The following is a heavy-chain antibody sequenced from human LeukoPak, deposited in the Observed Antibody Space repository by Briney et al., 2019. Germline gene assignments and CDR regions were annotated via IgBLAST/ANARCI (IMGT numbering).Heavy chain of an antibody. Sequence: ASVKVSFKASGYLFINYGISWLRQAPGQGLECVGWISPYSGNTDYAQKLQGRVTMTTDTSTTTAYMELRSLRFDDTAVYYCARTSGVSVAGSPYYFDFWGQGTLISVSS. CDR2: ISPYSGNT. J-gene: IGHJ4*02. V-gene: IGHV1-18*01. CDR1: GYLFINYG. CDR3: ARTSGVSVAGSPYYFDF. D-gene: IGHD6-19*01.